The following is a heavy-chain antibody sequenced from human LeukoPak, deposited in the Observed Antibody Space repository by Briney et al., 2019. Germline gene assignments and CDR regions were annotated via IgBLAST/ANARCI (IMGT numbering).Heavy chain of an antibody. V-gene: IGHV1-18*01. CDR3: ARGDDSSGYYPLGY. Sequence: ASVKVSXKASGYTFTSYGISWVRQAPGQGLEWMGWISAYNGNTNYAQKLQGRVTMTTDTSTSTAYMELRSLRSDGTAVYYCARGDDSSGYYPLGYWGQGTLVTVSS. CDR1: GYTFTSYG. D-gene: IGHD3-22*01. J-gene: IGHJ4*02. CDR2: ISAYNGNT.